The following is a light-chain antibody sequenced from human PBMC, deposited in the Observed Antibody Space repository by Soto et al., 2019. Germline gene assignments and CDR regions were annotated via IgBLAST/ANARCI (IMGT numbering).Light chain of an antibody. J-gene: IGKJ2*01. CDR2: DTS. Sequence: EIVLTQSPATLSLSPGERATLSCRASQSISNFLAWYEHRPGQAPRLLIYDTSNRATGVQARFSGTGSGTDFTLTISRMEPEDFAIYYCEYHSKWLYTFGQETKLEIK. CDR1: QSISNF. CDR3: EYHSKWLYT. V-gene: IGKV3-11*01.